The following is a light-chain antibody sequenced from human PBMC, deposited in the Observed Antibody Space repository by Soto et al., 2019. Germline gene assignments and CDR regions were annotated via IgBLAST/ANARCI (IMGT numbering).Light chain of an antibody. CDR1: QAIGSD. J-gene: IGKJ4*01. CDR3: LQDNDFPLT. CDR2: TAS. V-gene: IGKV1-6*01. Sequence: AIQMTQSPSSLSASVGDRVTITCRASQAIGSDLGWYQQKPGKAPKVLIYTASNLQSGVPSRFSGRVSSTDFTFTISSLQPEDFANYYCLQDNDFPLTFGGGTKVDMK.